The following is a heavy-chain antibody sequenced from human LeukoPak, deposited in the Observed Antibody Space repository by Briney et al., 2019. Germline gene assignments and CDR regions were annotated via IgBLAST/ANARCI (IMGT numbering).Heavy chain of an antibody. CDR1: GFTFSSYA. V-gene: IGHV3-23*01. CDR3: VSFYETY. J-gene: IGHJ4*02. CDR2: VGGGGVNT. D-gene: IGHD2-2*01. Sequence: GGSLRLSCAASGFTFSSYAMSWVRQAPGKGLQWVSAVGGGGVNTYYADSVKGRFTISKDNAKNTVYLQMNNLRAEDTAVYYCVSFYETYWGRGTLVTVSS.